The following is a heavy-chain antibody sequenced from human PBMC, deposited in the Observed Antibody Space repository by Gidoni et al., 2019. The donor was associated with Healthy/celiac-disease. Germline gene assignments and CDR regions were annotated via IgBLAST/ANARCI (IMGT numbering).Heavy chain of an antibody. CDR2: IYHSGST. V-gene: IGHV4-38-2*01. J-gene: IGHJ4*02. CDR3: ARVRGVIITFIDY. D-gene: IGHD3-10*01. Sequence: QVQLQESGPGLVKPSETLSLTCAVSGYSISSGYYWGWIRQPPGKGLEWIGSIYHSGSTYYNPSLKSRVTISVDTSKNQFSLKLSSVTAADTAVYYCARVRGVIITFIDYWGQGTLVTVSS. CDR1: GYSISSGYY.